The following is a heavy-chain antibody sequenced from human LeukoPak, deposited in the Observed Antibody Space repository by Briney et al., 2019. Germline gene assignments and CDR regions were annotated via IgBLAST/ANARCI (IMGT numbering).Heavy chain of an antibody. CDR2: IWYDGSNK. J-gene: IGHJ6*03. V-gene: IGHV3-33*01. D-gene: IGHD6-6*01. CDR1: GFTFSRYG. Sequence: PGGSLRLSCAASGFTFSRYGMHWVRQAPGKGLEWVAVIWYDGSNKYYADSVKGRFTISRDNAKNSLYLQMNSLRAEDTAVYYCARAPSIANRLYHLDVWGKGTTVTVSS. CDR3: ARAPSIANRLYHLDV.